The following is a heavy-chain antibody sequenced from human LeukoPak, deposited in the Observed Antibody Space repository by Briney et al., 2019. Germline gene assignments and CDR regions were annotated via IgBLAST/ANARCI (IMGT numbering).Heavy chain of an antibody. J-gene: IGHJ4*02. CDR2: IRSKANTYAT. V-gene: IGHV3-73*01. CDR1: GFTFSGSA. Sequence: GGSLRLSCAASGFTFSGSAMHWVRQASGKGLEWVGRIRSKANTYATAYAASVKGRFTISRDDSKNTAYLQMNGLKTEDTAVYYCCFEVGATDYWGQGTLVTVSS. CDR3: CFEVGATDY. D-gene: IGHD1-26*01.